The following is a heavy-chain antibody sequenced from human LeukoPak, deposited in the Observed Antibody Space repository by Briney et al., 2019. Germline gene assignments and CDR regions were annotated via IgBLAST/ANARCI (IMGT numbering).Heavy chain of an antibody. CDR3: ARRGYGSGNYYYPN. CDR2: IYPGDSDT. Sequence: GESLKISCKGSGYSFTNHYIGWVRLLPGKSLEWMGIIYPGDSDTRYSPSIQGQVTISADKSISTAYLQWSSLKASDTAMYYCARRGYGSGNYYYPNWGQGTLVTVSS. V-gene: IGHV5-51*01. D-gene: IGHD3-10*01. CDR1: GYSFTNHY. J-gene: IGHJ4*02.